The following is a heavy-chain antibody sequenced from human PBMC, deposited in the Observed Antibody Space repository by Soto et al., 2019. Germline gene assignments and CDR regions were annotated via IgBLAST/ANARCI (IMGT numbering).Heavy chain of an antibody. J-gene: IGHJ5*02. D-gene: IGHD6-19*01. Sequence: QVQLQQWGAGLLKPSETLSLTCAVYGGSFSGYYWSWIRQPPGKGLEWIGEINHSGSTNYNPSLKSRVTISVDTSKNQFSLKLSSVTAADMAVYYCARVVRQWLVRGGWFDPWGQGTLVTVSS. CDR1: GGSFSGYY. CDR3: ARVVRQWLVRGGWFDP. V-gene: IGHV4-34*01. CDR2: INHSGST.